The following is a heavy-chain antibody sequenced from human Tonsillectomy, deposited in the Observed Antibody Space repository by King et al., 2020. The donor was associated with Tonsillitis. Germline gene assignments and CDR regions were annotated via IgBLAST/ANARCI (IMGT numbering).Heavy chain of an antibody. D-gene: IGHD1-7*01. J-gene: IGHJ4*02. CDR3: AKGRKRGNYWGGGGYFDY. V-gene: IGHV3-30*18. Sequence: VQLVESGGGVVQPERSLRLSCAASEFTFSNYGMHWVRQAPGKGLEWVAVISYDGSNIFYADSVKGRFTISRDNSKNTLYLQMNSLRAEDTAVYYCAKGRKRGNYWGGGGYFDYWGQGTLVTVSS. CDR1: EFTFSNYG. CDR2: ISYDGSNI.